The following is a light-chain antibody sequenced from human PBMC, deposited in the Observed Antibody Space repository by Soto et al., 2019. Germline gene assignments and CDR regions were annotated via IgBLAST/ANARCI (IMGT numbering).Light chain of an antibody. CDR3: QQYHKYPWT. J-gene: IGKJ1*01. CDR2: ETS. V-gene: IGKV1-5*03. CDR1: PTINNW. Sequence: DVHMTQSPSTLSASVGDRVTITCRASPTINNWLAWYQQRPGKAPTILIYETSTLETGVPSRVSGSGSGTDFIRTISSLQPEEFAIYDCQQYHKYPWTFGQGTRVEI.